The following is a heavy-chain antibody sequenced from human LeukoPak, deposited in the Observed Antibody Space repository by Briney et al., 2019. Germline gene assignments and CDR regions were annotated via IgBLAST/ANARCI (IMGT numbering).Heavy chain of an antibody. CDR2: INPNNGGT. D-gene: IGHD2-15*01. V-gene: IGHV1-2*06. Sequence: ASVKVPCKASGYTFTGYYMHWVRQAPGQGLEWMGRINPNNGGTNYAQKFQGRVTMTRDTSISTAYMELSRLRSDDTAVYYCARASGGYPKYYIDYWGQGTLVAVSS. CDR3: ARASGGYPKYYIDY. CDR1: GYTFTGYY. J-gene: IGHJ4*02.